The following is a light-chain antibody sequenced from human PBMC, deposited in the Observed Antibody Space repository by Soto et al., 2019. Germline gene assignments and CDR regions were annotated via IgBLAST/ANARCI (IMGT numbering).Light chain of an antibody. V-gene: IGLV2-8*01. CDR1: SGDVGGFDY. J-gene: IGLJ1*01. Sequence: QSALTQPPSASGSPGQSVTISCTGTSGDVGGFDYVSWYQKHPGKAPKLVIYDVTKRPSGVPARFSGSKSGNTASLTVSGLQPEDEGDYYCSSYAGSNNLIFGTGTKLTVL. CDR2: DVT. CDR3: SSYAGSNNLI.